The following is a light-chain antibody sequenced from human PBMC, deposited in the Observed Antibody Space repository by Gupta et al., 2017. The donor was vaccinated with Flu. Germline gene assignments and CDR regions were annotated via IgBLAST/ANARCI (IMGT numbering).Light chain of an antibody. CDR3: QQYGSPPLT. Sequence: EIVLTQSPGTLSLSPGESATLSCRGSQSVSSSYLAWYQQKPGQAPRLLIYGASSRATGIPDRFSGSGSGTDFILTISRLEPEDFAVYYCQQYGSPPLTFGQGTKVEIK. V-gene: IGKV3-20*01. CDR2: GAS. CDR1: QSVSSSY. J-gene: IGKJ1*01.